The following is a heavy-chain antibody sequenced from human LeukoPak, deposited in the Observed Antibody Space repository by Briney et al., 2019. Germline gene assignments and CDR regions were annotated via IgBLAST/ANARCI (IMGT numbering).Heavy chain of an antibody. CDR2: IRYDGSNK. Sequence: GGSLRLSCAASGFTFSSYGMHWVRQAPGKGLEWVAFIRYDGSNKYYADSVKGRFTISRDNSKNTLYLQMNSLRAEDTAVYYCAKTPHYDYVWGSYLDYWGQGTLVTVSS. J-gene: IGHJ4*02. CDR3: AKTPHYDYVWGSYLDY. V-gene: IGHV3-30*02. CDR1: GFTFSSYG. D-gene: IGHD3-16*01.